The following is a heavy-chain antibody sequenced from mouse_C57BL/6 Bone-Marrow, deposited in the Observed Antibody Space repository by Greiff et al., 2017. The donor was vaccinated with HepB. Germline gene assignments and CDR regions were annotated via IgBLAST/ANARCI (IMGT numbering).Heavy chain of an antibody. Sequence: EVQLQQSGTVLARPGASVKMSCKTSGYTFTSYWMHWVKQRPGQGLEWIGAIYPGNSDTSYNQKFKGKAKLTAATSASTAYMELSSLTNEDSAVYYCTGVWPYYYAMDYWGQGTSVTVSS. J-gene: IGHJ4*01. CDR3: TGVWPYYYAMDY. V-gene: IGHV1-5*01. D-gene: IGHD2-10*02. CDR1: GYTFTSYW. CDR2: IYPGNSDT.